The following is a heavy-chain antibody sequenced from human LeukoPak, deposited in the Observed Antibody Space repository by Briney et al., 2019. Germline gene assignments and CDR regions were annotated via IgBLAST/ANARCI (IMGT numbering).Heavy chain of an antibody. Sequence: ASVKVSCKASGYTFTSYGISWVRQAPGQGLEWMGWISAYNGNTNYAQKLQGRVTMTTDTSTSTAYMELRSLRSDDTAVYYCARAPADIVVVPAAIFDYWGQGTLVTVSS. CDR2: ISAYNGNT. CDR3: ARAPADIVVVPAAIFDY. CDR1: GYTFTSYG. D-gene: IGHD2-2*01. V-gene: IGHV1-18*01. J-gene: IGHJ4*02.